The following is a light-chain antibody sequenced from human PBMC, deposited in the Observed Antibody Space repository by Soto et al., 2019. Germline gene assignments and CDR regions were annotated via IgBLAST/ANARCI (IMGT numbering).Light chain of an antibody. CDR3: QQSYSTPIT. CDR1: QSISSY. V-gene: IGKV1-39*01. CDR2: AAS. Sequence: IHMTQSASSLSASVGNRVTIVCRASQSISSYLNWYQQKQGKAPKLLIYAASSLQSGVPSRFSGSGYGTDFNLTISSLQPEEFATYYCQQSYSTPITFGQGTRLEIK. J-gene: IGKJ5*01.